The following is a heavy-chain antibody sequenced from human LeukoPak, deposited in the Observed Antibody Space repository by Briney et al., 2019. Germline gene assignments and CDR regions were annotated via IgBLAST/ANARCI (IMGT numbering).Heavy chain of an antibody. CDR2: IYYSGST. J-gene: IGHJ4*02. CDR1: GGSISSFY. D-gene: IGHD3-22*01. V-gene: IGHV4-59*08. Sequence: SETPSLTCTVSGGSISSFYWTWIRQPPGKGLEWIGYIYYSGSTNYNPSLKSRVTMSVDTSKNQFSLKLSSVTAADTAVYYCARRTAIDSSGYGFDYWGQGTLVTVSS. CDR3: ARRTAIDSSGYGFDY.